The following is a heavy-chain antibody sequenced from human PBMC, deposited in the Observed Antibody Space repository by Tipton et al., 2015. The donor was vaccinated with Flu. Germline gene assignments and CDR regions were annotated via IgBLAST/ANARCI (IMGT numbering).Heavy chain of an antibody. CDR3: ARDLGGGSGWYRYFDI. Sequence: TLSLTCTVSGDSISNYYWGWIRQPAGKGLQWIGRIYTSGSTDYNPSLQSRVTISVDWSKNQFSLNLTSVTAADTAVYYCARDLGGGSGWYRYFDIWGQGTLVTVSS. CDR2: IYTSGST. J-gene: IGHJ4*02. V-gene: IGHV4-4*07. CDR1: GDSISNYY. D-gene: IGHD6-19*01.